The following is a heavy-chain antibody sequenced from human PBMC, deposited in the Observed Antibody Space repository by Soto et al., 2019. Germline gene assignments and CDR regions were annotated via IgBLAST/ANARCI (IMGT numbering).Heavy chain of an antibody. J-gene: IGHJ4*02. D-gene: IGHD2-15*01. CDR2: INPNTGGT. V-gene: IGHV1-2*04. CDR3: ATRANCSGGSCYPYYFDY. Sequence: ASVKVSCKASGYTFTGYYMHWVRQAPGQGLEWMGWINPNTGGTNYAQKYQGWVTMNRDTSISTAYIELSSLRSEDTAVYYCATRANCSGGSCYPYYFDYWGQGTLVTVSS. CDR1: GYTFTGYY.